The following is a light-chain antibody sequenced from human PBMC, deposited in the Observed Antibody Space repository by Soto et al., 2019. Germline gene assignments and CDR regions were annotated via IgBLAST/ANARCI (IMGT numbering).Light chain of an antibody. J-gene: IGKJ1*01. CDR2: EVS. CDR3: MQTKQLPLT. V-gene: IGKV2D-29*01. CDR1: QSLLHSDGKTY. Sequence: IVMTQTPLSLSVTLGQPASISCKSSQSLLHSDGKTYLYWYLQRPGQPPQLLMSEVSDRLSGVPDRFSGTGSGTDFTLTISRVEAEDVGLYSCMQTKQLPLTFGPGTKVEVK.